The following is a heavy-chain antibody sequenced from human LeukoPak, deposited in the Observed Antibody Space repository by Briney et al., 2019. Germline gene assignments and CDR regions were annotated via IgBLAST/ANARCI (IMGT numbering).Heavy chain of an antibody. D-gene: IGHD3-16*02. V-gene: IGHV4-34*01. Sequence: SETLSLTCAVYGGSFSGYYWSWIRQPPGKGLEWIGEINHSGSTNYNPSLKSRVTISVDTSKNQFYLKLSSVTAADTAVYYCARAWGVYDCVWGSYRPYYFDYWGQGTLVTVSS. CDR3: ARAWGVYDCVWGSYRPYYFDY. J-gene: IGHJ4*02. CDR2: INHSGST. CDR1: GGSFSGYY.